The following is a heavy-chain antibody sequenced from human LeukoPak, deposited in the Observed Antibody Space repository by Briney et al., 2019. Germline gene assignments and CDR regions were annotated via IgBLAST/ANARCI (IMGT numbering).Heavy chain of an antibody. V-gene: IGHV4-34*01. J-gene: IGHJ4*02. Sequence: PSETLSLTCSVSGDSISSSYWSWIRQPPGKGLEWIGEINHSGTTNYNPSLKSRVTMSLDTSKNQLSLKLNSVTAADTAVYYCARVPLRFLEPFDNWGQGTLVTVSS. CDR3: ARVPLRFLEPFDN. D-gene: IGHD3-3*01. CDR2: INHSGTT. CDR1: GDSISSSY.